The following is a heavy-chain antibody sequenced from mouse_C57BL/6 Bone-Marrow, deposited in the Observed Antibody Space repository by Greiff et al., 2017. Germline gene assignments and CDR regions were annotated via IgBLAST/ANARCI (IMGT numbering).Heavy chain of an antibody. Sequence: EVQRVESGPGLVKPSQSLSLTCSVTGYSITSGYYWNWIRQFPGNKLEWMDSISYDGSNNYNPSLKNRISITRDTSKNQFFLKLNPVTTEDTATYYCAREDYGSDYWGQGTTLTVSS. CDR3: AREDYGSDY. CDR2: ISYDGSN. J-gene: IGHJ2*01. V-gene: IGHV3-6*02. CDR1: GYSITSGYY. D-gene: IGHD1-1*01.